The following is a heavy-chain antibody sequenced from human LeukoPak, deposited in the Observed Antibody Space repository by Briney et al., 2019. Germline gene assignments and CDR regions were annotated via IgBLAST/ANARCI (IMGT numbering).Heavy chain of an antibody. CDR2: IKQDGSEK. V-gene: IGHV3-7*01. CDR3: ARVKVYGSSGYMVLYYYYYYMDV. Sequence: PGGSLRLSCAASGFTFTSFAMSWVRQAPGKGLEWVANIKQDGSEKYYVDSVKGRFTISRDNAKNSLYLQMNSLRAEDTAVYYCARVKVYGSSGYMVLYYYYYYMDVWGKGTTVTISS. CDR1: GFTFTSFA. J-gene: IGHJ6*03. D-gene: IGHD3-22*01.